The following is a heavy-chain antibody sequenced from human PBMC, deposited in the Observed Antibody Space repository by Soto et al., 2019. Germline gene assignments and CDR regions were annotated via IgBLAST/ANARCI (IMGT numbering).Heavy chain of an antibody. D-gene: IGHD6-13*01. V-gene: IGHV3-48*01. CDR2: ISGSGTTA. Sequence: GGPLRLSCAASGFTFSSDSMNWVRQAPGKKLELVSAISGSGTTAYYADAVQGRFIFSRDNPKNTMYLHMNSLRAEDTVVYYCARGYSSSSAAFDYWGQGTLVTVSS. CDR3: ARGYSSSSAAFDY. J-gene: IGHJ4*02. CDR1: GFTFSSDS.